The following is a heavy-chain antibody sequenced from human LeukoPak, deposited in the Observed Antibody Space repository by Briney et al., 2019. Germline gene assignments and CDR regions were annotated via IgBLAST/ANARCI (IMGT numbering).Heavy chain of an antibody. V-gene: IGHV3-30-3*01. CDR3: ARGRILQARVAIRPFYYMDV. CDR1: GFTFSSYA. J-gene: IGHJ6*03. D-gene: IGHD2/OR15-2a*01. CDR2: ISYDGSNK. Sequence: PGGSLRLSCAASGFTFSSYAMHWVRQAPGKGLEWVAVISYDGSNKYYADSVKGRFTISRDNSKNTPYLQMNSLRAEDTAVYYCARGRILQARVAIRPFYYMDVWGKGTTVTVSS.